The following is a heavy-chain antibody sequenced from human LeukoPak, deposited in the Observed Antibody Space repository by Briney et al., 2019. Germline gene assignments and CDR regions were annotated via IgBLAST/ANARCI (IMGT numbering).Heavy chain of an antibody. Sequence: ASAKVSCKASGYTFTGYYMHWVRQAPGQGLEWMGWINPNSGDTNYAQKFQDRVTMTRDTSISTAFMEVSRLRFDDTALYYCARGSLRYFDYWGQGTLVTVSS. CDR2: INPNSGDT. J-gene: IGHJ4*02. CDR1: GYTFTGYY. V-gene: IGHV1-2*02. CDR3: ARGSLRYFDY. D-gene: IGHD3-10*01.